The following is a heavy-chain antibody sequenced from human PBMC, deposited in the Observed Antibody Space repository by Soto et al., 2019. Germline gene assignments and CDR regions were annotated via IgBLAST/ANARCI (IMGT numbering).Heavy chain of an antibody. CDR3: ARDWYYYDSSGPSHSPFDY. J-gene: IGHJ4*02. D-gene: IGHD3-22*01. V-gene: IGHV1-18*01. CDR1: GYTFTSYG. CDR2: ISAYNGNT. Sequence: ASVKVSCKASGYTFTSYGISWVRQAPGQGLEWMGWISAYNGNTNYAQKLQGRVTMTTDTSTSTAYMELRSLRSDDTAVYYGARDWYYYDSSGPSHSPFDYWGQGTLVTVSS.